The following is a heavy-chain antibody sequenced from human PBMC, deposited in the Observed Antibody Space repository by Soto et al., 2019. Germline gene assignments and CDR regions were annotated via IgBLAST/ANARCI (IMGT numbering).Heavy chain of an antibody. D-gene: IGHD3-22*01. J-gene: IGHJ4*02. V-gene: IGHV4-4*07. CDR1: GGSISSYY. Sequence: PSETLSLTCTVSGGSISSYYWSWIRQPAGKGLRWIGRSSSSGSTHYNPSLKSRVTLSLDTSKNQFSLKLSSVTAADTAVYYCAREKSYYDTSGPGGYFDYWGQGTLVTVSS. CDR2: SSSSGST. CDR3: AREKSYYDTSGPGGYFDY.